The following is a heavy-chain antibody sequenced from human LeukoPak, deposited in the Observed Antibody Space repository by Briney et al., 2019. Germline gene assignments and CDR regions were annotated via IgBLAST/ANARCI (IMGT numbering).Heavy chain of an antibody. Sequence: PGGSLTLTCAASGFTFSSCWLSWVRQAPGKGLEWVANIKQDGSEKYYVDSVKGRFTISRDNAKNSLYLQMNSLRAEDTAVYYCASVQTTAFYCYGMAAWGQGTTVTVSS. CDR1: GFTFSSCW. CDR3: ASVQTTAFYCYGMAA. V-gene: IGHV3-7*02. D-gene: IGHD1-1*01. CDR2: IKQDGSEK. J-gene: IGHJ6*02.